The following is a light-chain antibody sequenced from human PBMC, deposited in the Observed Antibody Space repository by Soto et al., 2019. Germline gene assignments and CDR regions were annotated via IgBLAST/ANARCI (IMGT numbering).Light chain of an antibody. J-gene: IGLJ2*01. V-gene: IGLV2-14*01. Sequence: QSALTQPASVSGSPGQSITISCTGTSSDVGGYHYVSWYQQHPGKAPKLIIYDVTKRPSGVSDRFSDSKSGNTASLTISGLQAEDEADYYCSSYTGSSTQVFGKGTKLTVL. CDR2: DVT. CDR3: SSYTGSSTQV. CDR1: SSDVGGYHY.